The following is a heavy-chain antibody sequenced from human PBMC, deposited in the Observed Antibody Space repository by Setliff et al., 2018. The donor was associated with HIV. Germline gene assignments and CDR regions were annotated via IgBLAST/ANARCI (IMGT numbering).Heavy chain of an antibody. CDR3: ARLGYSGSLVGAFDI. V-gene: IGHV4-39*07. J-gene: IGHJ3*02. CDR1: RDSIRNGAYY. Sequence: SGTLSLTCTVSRDSIRNGAYYWGWIRQPPGKGLEWIGSIYYSGITYYNSSLKSRVTISVDTSKNQFSLNLTSVTAADTAVYYCARLGYSGSLVGAFDIWGQGTMVTVSS. D-gene: IGHD1-26*01. CDR2: IYYSGIT.